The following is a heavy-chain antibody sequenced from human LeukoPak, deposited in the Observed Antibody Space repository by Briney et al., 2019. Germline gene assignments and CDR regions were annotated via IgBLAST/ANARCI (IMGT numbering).Heavy chain of an antibody. V-gene: IGHV1-69*13. CDR2: IIPIFGTA. CDR3: ARGYCSSTSCYSWFDP. D-gene: IGHD2-2*01. Sequence: SVKVSCKACGGTFSSYAISWVRQAPGQGLEWMGGIIPIFGTANYAQKFQGRVTITADESTSTAYMELSSLRSEDTAVYYCARGYCSSTSCYSWFDPWGQGTLVTVSS. J-gene: IGHJ5*02. CDR1: GGTFSSYA.